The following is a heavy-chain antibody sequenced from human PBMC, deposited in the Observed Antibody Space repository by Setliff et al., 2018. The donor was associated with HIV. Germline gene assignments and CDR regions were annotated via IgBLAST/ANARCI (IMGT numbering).Heavy chain of an antibody. Sequence: TSETLSLTCTVSGGSISSYYWSWIRQPPGKGLEWIGYIYYSGSTNNNPSLKSRVTISVDTSKNQFSLKLSSVTAADTAVYYCPSMAVAGDFDYWGQGTLVTVSS. CDR2: IYYSGST. CDR3: PSMAVAGDFDY. CDR1: GGSISSYY. J-gene: IGHJ4*02. V-gene: IGHV4-59*01. D-gene: IGHD6-19*01.